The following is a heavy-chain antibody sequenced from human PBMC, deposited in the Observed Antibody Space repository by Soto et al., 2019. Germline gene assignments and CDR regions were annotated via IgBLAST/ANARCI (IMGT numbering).Heavy chain of an antibody. CDR1: GGSISSGGYY. V-gene: IGHV4-31*03. Sequence: SETLSLTCTVSGGSISSGGYYWSWIRQHPGKGLEWIGYIYYSGSTYYNPSLKSRVTISVDTSKNQFSLKLSSVTAADTAVYYCARVAVGLDDGRWFDPWGQGTLVTVSS. CDR3: ARVAVGLDDGRWFDP. D-gene: IGHD1-1*01. J-gene: IGHJ5*02. CDR2: IYYSGST.